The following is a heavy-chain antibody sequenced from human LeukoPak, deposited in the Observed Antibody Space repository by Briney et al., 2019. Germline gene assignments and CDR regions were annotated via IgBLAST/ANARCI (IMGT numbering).Heavy chain of an antibody. CDR1: GFTFSSYW. J-gene: IGHJ4*02. Sequence: GGSLRLSCAASGFTFSSYWMSWVRQAPGKGLEWVANIKQDGSEKYYVDSVKGRFTISRDNAKNSLYLRMNSLRAEDTAVYYCARAIVATLTDYDSSGHAMYYFDYWGQGTLVTVSS. CDR3: ARAIVATLTDYDSSGHAMYYFDY. D-gene: IGHD3-22*01. V-gene: IGHV3-7*01. CDR2: IKQDGSEK.